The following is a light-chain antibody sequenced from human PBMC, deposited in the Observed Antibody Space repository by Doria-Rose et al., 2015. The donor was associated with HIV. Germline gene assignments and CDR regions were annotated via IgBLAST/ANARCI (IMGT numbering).Light chain of an antibody. CDR3: QQYYDTPS. J-gene: IGKJ3*01. V-gene: IGKV4-1*01. CDR2: WSS. CDR1: QSLLYTSKNY. Sequence: DIRMTQSPESLGMSLGERATLNCKSNQSLLYTSKNYLACYQQKPGQPPKLLIYWSSTRQAGVPARFSGSGSGTDFTLTISSLEAEDVAVYYCQQYYDTPSFGPGTTVDIK.